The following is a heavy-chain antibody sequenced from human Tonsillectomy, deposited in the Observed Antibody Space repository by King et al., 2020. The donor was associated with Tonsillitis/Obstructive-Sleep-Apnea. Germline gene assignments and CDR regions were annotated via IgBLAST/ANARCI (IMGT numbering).Heavy chain of an antibody. Sequence: LQLQESGPRLVKPSETLSLTCTVSGGSISSSSYYWGWIRQPPGKGLEWIGSIYYSGSTYYNPSLKSRVTIFVDTSKNQFSLKLRSVTAADTAVYYCARQIDVATDTGYFDYWGQGTLVTVSS. CDR1: GGSISSSSYY. CDR2: IYYSGST. D-gene: IGHD5-12*01. J-gene: IGHJ4*02. CDR3: ARQIDVATDTGYFDY. V-gene: IGHV4-39*01.